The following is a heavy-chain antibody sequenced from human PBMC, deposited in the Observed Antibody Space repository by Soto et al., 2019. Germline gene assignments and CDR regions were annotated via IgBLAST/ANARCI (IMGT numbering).Heavy chain of an antibody. Sequence: EVQLLESGGGLVQPGGSLRLSCAASGFAFSIYGMSWVRQAPGKGLEWVSDISGSGRNTYYADSVKGRFTISRDNSKNTLYLQMNSLRAEDTAVYYCAKEGGRGGGYFDYWGQGTLVTVSS. D-gene: IGHD3-16*01. J-gene: IGHJ4*02. CDR2: ISGSGRNT. V-gene: IGHV3-23*01. CDR1: GFAFSIYG. CDR3: AKEGGRGGGYFDY.